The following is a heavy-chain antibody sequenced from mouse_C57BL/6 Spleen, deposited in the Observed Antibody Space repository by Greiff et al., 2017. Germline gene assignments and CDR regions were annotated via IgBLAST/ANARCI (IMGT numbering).Heavy chain of an antibody. Sequence: QVQLQQPGAELVKPGASVKLSCKASGYTFTSYWMHWVKQRPGRVLEWIGRIDPNSGGTKYNEKFKSKATLTVDKPSSTAYMQLSSLTSEDSAVYYCASEIYYYGSTYWYFDVWGTGTTVTVSS. V-gene: IGHV1-72*01. CDR1: GYTFTSYW. D-gene: IGHD1-1*01. CDR3: ASEIYYYGSTYWYFDV. CDR2: IDPNSGGT. J-gene: IGHJ1*03.